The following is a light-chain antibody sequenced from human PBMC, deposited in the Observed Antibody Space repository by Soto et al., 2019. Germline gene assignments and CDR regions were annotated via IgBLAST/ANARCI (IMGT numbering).Light chain of an antibody. J-gene: IGKJ1*01. Sequence: IVLTQSPGTLSSSAGERATLSCRASQSVTTRLAWYQQKPVQAPKLIIHGASSRASGVPDRISGSGSGTDFTLTIRRLETEDFGVYYCQQYGCSSRTFGQGTKVEIK. CDR3: QQYGCSSRT. CDR1: QSVTTR. CDR2: GAS. V-gene: IGKV3-20*01.